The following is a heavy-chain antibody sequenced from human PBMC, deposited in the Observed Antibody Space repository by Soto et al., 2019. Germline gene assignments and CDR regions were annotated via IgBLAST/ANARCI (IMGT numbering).Heavy chain of an antibody. CDR3: AKSKGAMVKSPDY. J-gene: IGHJ4*02. CDR2: ISAGGDNT. Sequence: GGSLRLSCAASGFTFSIYAMNWVRQAPGEGLEWVSGISAGGDNTNYAASVKGRFTISRDNSKNTLYLQMNSLRGEDTAVYYCAKSKGAMVKSPDYWGQGTLVTVSS. V-gene: IGHV3-23*01. D-gene: IGHD5-18*01. CDR1: GFTFSIYA.